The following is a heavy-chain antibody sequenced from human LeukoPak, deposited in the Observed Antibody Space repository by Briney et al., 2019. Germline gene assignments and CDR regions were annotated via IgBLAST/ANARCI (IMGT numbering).Heavy chain of an antibody. CDR2: IWYDGSNK. CDR3: ARVRVRGVMVYYYGMDV. CDR1: GFTFSSYG. J-gene: IGHJ6*04. V-gene: IGHV3-33*01. Sequence: RGSLRLSCAASGFTFSSYGMHWVRQAPGKGLEWVAIIWYDGSNKYYADSVKGRFTISRDNSKNTLYLQMNSLRAEDTAVYYCARVRVRGVMVYYYGMDVWGKGTTVTVSS. D-gene: IGHD3-10*01.